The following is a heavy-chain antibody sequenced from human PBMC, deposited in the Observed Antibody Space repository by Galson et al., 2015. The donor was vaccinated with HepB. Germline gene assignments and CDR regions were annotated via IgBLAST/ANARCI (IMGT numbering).Heavy chain of an antibody. CDR1: GFTFSSYS. J-gene: IGHJ5*02. Sequence: SLRLSCAASGFTFSSYSMNWVRQAPGKGLEWVSYISSSSSTIYYADSVKGRFTISRDNAKNSLYLQMNSLRDEDTAVYYCARDLGYCSSTSCYNWFDPWGQGTLVTVSS. V-gene: IGHV3-48*02. D-gene: IGHD2-2*01. CDR3: ARDLGYCSSTSCYNWFDP. CDR2: ISSSSSTI.